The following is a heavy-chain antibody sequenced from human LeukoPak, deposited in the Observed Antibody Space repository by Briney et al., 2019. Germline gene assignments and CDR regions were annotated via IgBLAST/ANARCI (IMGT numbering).Heavy chain of an antibody. D-gene: IGHD7-27*01. Sequence: SETLSLTCAVYGDSFSGYYWAWMRQPPGKGLEWIGEINHSGSTYYNPSLTGRVTISVDTSKNQFSLKLTSVTAADTAVYYCGSGDNWGEYWGQGTLVTVSS. J-gene: IGHJ4*02. CDR3: GSGDNWGEY. CDR1: GDSFSGYY. V-gene: IGHV4-34*01. CDR2: INHSGST.